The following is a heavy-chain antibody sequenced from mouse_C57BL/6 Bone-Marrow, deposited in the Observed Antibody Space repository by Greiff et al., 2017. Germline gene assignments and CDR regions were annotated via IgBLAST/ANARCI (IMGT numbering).Heavy chain of an antibody. CDR1: GFSLSTFGMG. Sequence: QVTLKVSGPGILQPSQTLSLTCSFSGFSLSTFGMGVGWIRQPSGKGLEWLAHIWWNDDKYYNPALKSRLTISKDTSNNQVFLKIDNVDTADTATDYCARIGDLLLPGWFAYWGQGTLVTVSA. J-gene: IGHJ3*01. CDR2: IWWNDDK. CDR3: ARIGDLLLPGWFAY. D-gene: IGHD1-1*01. V-gene: IGHV8-8*01.